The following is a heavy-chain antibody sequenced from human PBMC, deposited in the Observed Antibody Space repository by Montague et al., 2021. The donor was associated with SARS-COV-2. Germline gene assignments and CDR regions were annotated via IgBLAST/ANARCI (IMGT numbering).Heavy chain of an antibody. CDR3: ARGFVVLIGNYYYMDV. D-gene: IGHD3-3*01. V-gene: IGHV4-30-4*01. J-gene: IGHJ6*03. CDR1: GGSISSVDHY. Sequence: SQTLSLTCTVSGGSISSVDHYWSWIRQPPGKGLEWIGYIYYSGSTSYNPSLKSRLSISVDTSKNQFSLKLSSVTAADTAVYYRARGFVVLIGNYYYMDVWGKGTTGTVSS. CDR2: IYYSGST.